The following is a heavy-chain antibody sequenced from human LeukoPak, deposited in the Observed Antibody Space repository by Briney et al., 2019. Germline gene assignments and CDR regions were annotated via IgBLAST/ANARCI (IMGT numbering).Heavy chain of an antibody. Sequence: ASVKVSCKASGYTFTSYYMHWVRQAPGQGLEWMGIINPSGGSTSYAQKFQGRVTMTRDMSTSTVYMELSSLRSEDTAVYYRARDGQLVAGGLLYYYYMDVWGKGTTVTVSS. CDR1: GYTFTSYY. CDR3: ARDGQLVAGGLLYYYYMDV. V-gene: IGHV1-46*01. J-gene: IGHJ6*03. D-gene: IGHD6-19*01. CDR2: INPSGGST.